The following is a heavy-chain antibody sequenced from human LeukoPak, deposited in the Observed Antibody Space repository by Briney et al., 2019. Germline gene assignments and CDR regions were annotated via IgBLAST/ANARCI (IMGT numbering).Heavy chain of an antibody. D-gene: IGHD2-21*02. CDR1: GGSISSYY. V-gene: IGHV4-59*01. J-gene: IGHJ3*02. CDR3: ARDFGGDHLYAFDI. CDR2: INHSGST. Sequence: SETLSLTCTVSGGSISSYYWSWIRQPAGKGLEWIGEINHSGSTNYNPSLKSRVTISVDTSKNQFSLKLSSVTAADTAVYYCARDFGGDHLYAFDIWGQGTMVTVSS.